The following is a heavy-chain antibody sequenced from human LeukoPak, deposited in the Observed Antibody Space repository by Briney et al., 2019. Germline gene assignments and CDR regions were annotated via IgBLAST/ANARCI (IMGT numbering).Heavy chain of an antibody. D-gene: IGHD6-19*01. CDR1: GFTVTSKY. CDR2: IYTGETT. J-gene: IGHJ4*02. Sequence: GGSLRLSCAASGFTVTSKYMSWVRQAPGKGLEWVAVIYTGETTYYADSVKGRFTISRDNSKNTLYLQMDGLRVEDTAVYYCAKVGAVAAVENWGQGTLVTVSS. CDR3: AKVGAVAAVEN. V-gene: IGHV3-66*01.